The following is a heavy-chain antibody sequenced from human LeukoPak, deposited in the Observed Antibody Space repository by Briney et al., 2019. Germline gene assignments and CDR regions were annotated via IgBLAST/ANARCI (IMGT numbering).Heavy chain of an antibody. D-gene: IGHD5-12*01. Sequence: SETLSLTCTVSGGSISSSSYYWSWIRQPPGKGLEWIGYIYYSGSTNYNPSLKSRVTISVDTSKNQFSLKLSSVTAADTAVYYCARVYSGYVLRYYYYYYMDVWGKGTTVTVSS. J-gene: IGHJ6*03. CDR3: ARVYSGYVLRYYYYYYMDV. CDR2: IYYSGST. CDR1: GGSISSSSYY. V-gene: IGHV4-61*05.